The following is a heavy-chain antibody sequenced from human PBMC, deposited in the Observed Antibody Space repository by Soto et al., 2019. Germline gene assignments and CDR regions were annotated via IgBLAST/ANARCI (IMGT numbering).Heavy chain of an antibody. CDR2: ISGDGGST. D-gene: IGHD3-22*01. Sequence: GGSLRLSCAASGFTFSSYAIHWVRQAPGRGLEYVSSISGDGGSTFYADSVKGRFTISRDNSKNTLYLQMGSLRAEDMAVYYCARVLYDSGAYYYDYWGQGTLVTVSS. CDR1: GFTFSSYA. V-gene: IGHV3-64*02. J-gene: IGHJ4*02. CDR3: ARVLYDSGAYYYDY.